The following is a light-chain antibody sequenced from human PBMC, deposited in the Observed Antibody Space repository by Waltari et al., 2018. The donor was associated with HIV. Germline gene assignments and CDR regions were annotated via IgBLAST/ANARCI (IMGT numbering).Light chain of an antibody. J-gene: IGKJ4*01. CDR2: DAS. V-gene: IGKV3-11*01. CDR3: QHRTTWPPT. CDR1: QSVQEF. Sequence: EIVLTQSPPILSVSLGETATLSCSASQSVQEFLAWYQRRPGQAPRLVVYDASKRAAGVPARVSGSGFGTDFTLTMSGLGPEDVALYYCQHRTTWPPTFGGGTRVEIE.